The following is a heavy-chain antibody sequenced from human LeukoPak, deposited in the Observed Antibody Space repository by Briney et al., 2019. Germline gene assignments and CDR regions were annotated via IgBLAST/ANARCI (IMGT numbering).Heavy chain of an antibody. CDR1: GGSISSYY. Sequence: SETLSLTCTVSGGSISSYYWSWIRQSPGKGLEWIGSFSYSGTTYYNPSLKSRVTISVDTSKNQFSLKLNSVTAADTAVFYCAANSADYNTLGSSYKVWGQGTLVTVSS. J-gene: IGHJ4*02. CDR2: FSYSGTT. D-gene: IGHD3-10*01. CDR3: AANSADYNTLGSSYKV. V-gene: IGHV4-59*05.